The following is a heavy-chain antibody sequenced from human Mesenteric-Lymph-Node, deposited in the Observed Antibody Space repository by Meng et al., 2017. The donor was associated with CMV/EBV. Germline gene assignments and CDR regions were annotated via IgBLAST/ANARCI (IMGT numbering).Heavy chain of an antibody. V-gene: IGHV3-74*01. CDR2: INKDGSVT. J-gene: IGHJ4*02. Sequence: GESLKISCAASVFTFDRYWMHWVRQSPEKGLVWVSLINKDGSVTDYVGSVKGRFAISRDNAKNTLYLQMNSLRAEDTGVYYCVREVEQTGLRHFDYWGQGTLVTVSS. CDR3: VREVEQTGLRHFDY. D-gene: IGHD1/OR15-1a*01. CDR1: VFTFDRYW.